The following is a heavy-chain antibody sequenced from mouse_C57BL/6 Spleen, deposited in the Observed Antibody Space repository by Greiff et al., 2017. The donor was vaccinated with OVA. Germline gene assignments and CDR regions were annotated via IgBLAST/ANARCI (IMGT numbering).Heavy chain of an antibody. D-gene: IGHD1-1*01. CDR2: FYPGSGSI. Sequence: VQVEESGAELVKPGASVKLSCKASGYTFTEYTIHWVKQRSGQGLEWIGWFYPGSGSIKYNEKFKDKATLTADKSSSTVYMELSRLTSEDSAVYFCERHEEVDYYGSSPAWFAYWGQGTLVTVSA. CDR3: ERHEEVDYYGSSPAWFAY. CDR1: GYTFTEYT. V-gene: IGHV1-62-2*01. J-gene: IGHJ3*01.